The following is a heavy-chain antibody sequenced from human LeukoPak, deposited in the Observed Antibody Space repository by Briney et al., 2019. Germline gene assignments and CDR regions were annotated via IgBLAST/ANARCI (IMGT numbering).Heavy chain of an antibody. Sequence: SETLSLTCTVSGGSISSSSYYWGWIRQPPGKGLEWIGSIYYSGSTYYNPSLKSRVTISVDTSKDQFSLKLSSVTAADTAVYYCARRSSGWYLDYWGQGTLATVSS. J-gene: IGHJ4*02. CDR3: ARRSSGWYLDY. V-gene: IGHV4-39*01. CDR2: IYYSGST. CDR1: GGSISSSSYY. D-gene: IGHD6-19*01.